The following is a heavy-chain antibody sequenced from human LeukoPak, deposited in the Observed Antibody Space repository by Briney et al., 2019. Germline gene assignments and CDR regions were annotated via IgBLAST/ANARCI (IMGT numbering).Heavy chain of an antibody. J-gene: IGHJ4*02. CDR2: ISSGSSTI. D-gene: IGHD1-26*01. V-gene: IGHV3-48*04. CDR3: ARGSGGNFDY. CDR1: GFTFSSYS. Sequence: GGSLRLSCAASGFTFSSYSLNWVRQAPGKGLEWISYISSGSSTIYYADSVKGRFTISRDNAKNSLYLQMNSLRAEDTAVYYCARGSGGNFDYWGQGTLVTVSS.